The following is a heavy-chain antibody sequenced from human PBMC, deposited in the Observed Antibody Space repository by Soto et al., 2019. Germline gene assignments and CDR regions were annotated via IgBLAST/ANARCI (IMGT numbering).Heavy chain of an antibody. CDR3: ARGTGI. V-gene: IGHV4-31*03. CDR1: GGSISRGGYY. Sequence: QVQLQESGPGLVKPSQTLSLTCTVSGGSISRGGYYWSWIRQHPGKCLEWIGYIYYSGSTYYNQSLKSRITISVDTSKNQFSLKLSSVTAADTAVYYCARGTGIWGQGTLVTVSS. J-gene: IGHJ4*02. CDR2: IYYSGST. D-gene: IGHD1-1*01.